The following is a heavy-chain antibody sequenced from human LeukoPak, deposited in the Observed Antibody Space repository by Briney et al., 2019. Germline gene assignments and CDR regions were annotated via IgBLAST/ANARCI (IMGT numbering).Heavy chain of an antibody. D-gene: IGHD4-17*01. J-gene: IGHJ4*02. CDR1: GFTFSIYS. CDR2: ISSSSSYI. Sequence: GGSLRLSCAASGFTFSIYSMNWVRQAPGKGLEWVSSISSSSSYIYYADSVKGRFTISRDNAKDSLYLQMNSLRAEDTAVYYCARENTDASDYWGQGTLVAVSS. CDR3: ARENTDASDY. V-gene: IGHV3-21*01.